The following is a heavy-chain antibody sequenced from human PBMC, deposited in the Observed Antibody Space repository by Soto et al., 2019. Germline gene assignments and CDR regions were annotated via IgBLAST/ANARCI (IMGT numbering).Heavy chain of an antibody. CDR2: IYYSGST. CDR1: GGSISSYY. D-gene: IGHD3-9*01. CDR3: ARGYYDILTGYYYTT. Sequence: SETLSLTCTVSGGSISSYYWSWIRQPPGKGLEWIGYIYYSGSTNYNPSLKSRVTISVDTSKNQFSLKLSSVTAADTAVYYCARGYYDILTGYYYTTWGQGTLVTVSS. V-gene: IGHV4-59*01. J-gene: IGHJ5*02.